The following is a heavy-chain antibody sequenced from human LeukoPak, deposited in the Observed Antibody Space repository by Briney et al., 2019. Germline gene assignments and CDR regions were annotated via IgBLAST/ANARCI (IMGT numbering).Heavy chain of an antibody. D-gene: IGHD3-3*01. Sequence: PSETLSLTCAVYGGSFSGYYWSWIRQPPGKGLEWIGEINHSGSTNYNPSLKSRVTISVDTSKNQFSLKLSSVTAADTAVYYCARLGGGFWGGPSFDYWGQGTLVTVSS. J-gene: IGHJ4*02. V-gene: IGHV4-34*01. CDR1: GGSFSGYY. CDR3: ARLGGGFWGGPSFDY. CDR2: INHSGST.